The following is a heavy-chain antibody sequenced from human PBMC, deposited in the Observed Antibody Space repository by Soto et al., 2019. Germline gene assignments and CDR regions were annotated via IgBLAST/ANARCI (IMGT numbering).Heavy chain of an antibody. D-gene: IGHD3-9*01. Sequence: PSETLSLTCAVSGGSISSGGYSWSWIRQPPGKGLEWIGYIYHSGSTYYNPSLKSRVTISVDRSKNQFSLKLSSVTAEDTAVYYCARDPGYYDILTGYYNGAKAFDIWGQGTMVTVSS. CDR2: IYHSGST. J-gene: IGHJ3*02. CDR1: GGSISSGGYS. V-gene: IGHV4-30-2*01. CDR3: ARDPGYYDILTGYYNGAKAFDI.